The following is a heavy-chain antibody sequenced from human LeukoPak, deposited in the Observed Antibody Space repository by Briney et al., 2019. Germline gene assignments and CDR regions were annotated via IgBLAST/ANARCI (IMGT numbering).Heavy chain of an antibody. J-gene: IGHJ4*02. V-gene: IGHV4-4*02. D-gene: IGHD2-15*01. Sequence: SGTLSLTCAVSGGSISSSNWWSWVRQPPGKGLEWIGEIYHSGSTNYNPSLKSRVTISVDKSKNQFSLKLSSVTAADTAVYYCARVYCSGGSCYQAFDYWGQGTLVTVSS. CDR3: ARVYCSGGSCYQAFDY. CDR2: IYHSGST. CDR1: GGSISSSNW.